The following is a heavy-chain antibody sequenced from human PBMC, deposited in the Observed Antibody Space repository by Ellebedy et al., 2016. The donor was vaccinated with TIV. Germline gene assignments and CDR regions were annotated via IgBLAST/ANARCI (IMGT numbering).Heavy chain of an antibody. CDR1: GGSISSGDYY. CDR2: IYWNDDK. D-gene: IGHD3-10*01. J-gene: IGHJ4*02. Sequence: TLSLXXTVSGGSISSGDYYWSWIRQPPGKALEWLALIYWNDDKRYSPSLKSRLTITKDTSKNQVVLTMTNMDPVDTATYYCAHRQTLWFGELLGAYFDYWGQGTLVTVSS. V-gene: IGHV2-5*01. CDR3: AHRQTLWFGELLGAYFDY.